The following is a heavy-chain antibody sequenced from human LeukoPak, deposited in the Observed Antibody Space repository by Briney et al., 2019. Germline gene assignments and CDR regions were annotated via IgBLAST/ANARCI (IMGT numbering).Heavy chain of an antibody. D-gene: IGHD4-23*01. J-gene: IGHJ3*02. CDR3: ARASYGSNSGTFDI. CDR1: GGSISSYY. V-gene: IGHV4-59*12. Sequence: SETLSLTCTISGGSISSYYWSWIRQPPGKGLELIGHIYFTGSTSYNPSLKSRVTISVDTSNNQFSLRLSSVTAADTAVYYCARASYGSNSGTFDIWGQGTMVTVSS. CDR2: IYFTGST.